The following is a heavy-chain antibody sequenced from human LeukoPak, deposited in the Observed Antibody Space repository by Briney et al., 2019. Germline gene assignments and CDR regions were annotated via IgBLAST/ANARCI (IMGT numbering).Heavy chain of an antibody. Sequence: PGGSLRLSCAASGFTFSSYWMHWVRQAPGKGLVWVSRINSDGSSTSYADSVKGRFTISRDNAKNSLYLQMNSLRAEDTAVYYCARGPQGGYDSSGYSPPPRYFDYWGQGTLVTVSS. CDR3: ARGPQGGYDSSGYSPPPRYFDY. V-gene: IGHV3-74*01. CDR1: GFTFSSYW. D-gene: IGHD3-22*01. J-gene: IGHJ4*02. CDR2: INSDGSST.